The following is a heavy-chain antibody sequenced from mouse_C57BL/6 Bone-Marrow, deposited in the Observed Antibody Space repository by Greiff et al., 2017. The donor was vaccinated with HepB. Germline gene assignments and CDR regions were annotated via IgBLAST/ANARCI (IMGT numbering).Heavy chain of an antibody. V-gene: IGHV5-9-1*02. CDR3: TRDYYGSSIYAMDY. CDR2: ISSGGDYI. Sequence: DVKLQESGEGLVKPGGSLKLSCAASGFTFSSYAMSWVRQTPEKRLEWVAYISSGGDYIYYADTVKGRFTISRDNARNTLYLQMSSLKSEDTAMYYCTRDYYGSSIYAMDYWGQGTSVTVSS. CDR1: GFTFSSYA. J-gene: IGHJ4*01. D-gene: IGHD1-1*01.